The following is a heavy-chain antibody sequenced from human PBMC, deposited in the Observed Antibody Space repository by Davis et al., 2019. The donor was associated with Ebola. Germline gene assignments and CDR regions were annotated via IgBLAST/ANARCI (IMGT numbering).Heavy chain of an antibody. D-gene: IGHD5-24*01. Sequence: PGGSLRLSCAASGFTFNTSVHWVRQAPGKGLEWVAFIQSDGSNKYYADSVKGRFTISRDNSKNTVYLQLNILRPEDTAVYNCAKDDGPRRLADPWGQGTLVTVSS. J-gene: IGHJ5*02. V-gene: IGHV3-30*02. CDR2: IQSDGSNK. CDR3: AKDDGPRRLADP. CDR1: GFTFNTSV.